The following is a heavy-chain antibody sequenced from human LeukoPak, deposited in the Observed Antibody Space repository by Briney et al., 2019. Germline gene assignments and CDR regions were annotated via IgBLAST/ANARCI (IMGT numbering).Heavy chain of an antibody. CDR1: GITFSSYS. D-gene: IGHD1-26*01. CDR2: ISSSSSYI. J-gene: IGHJ4*02. V-gene: IGHV3-21*01. CDR3: ASDNGGSYSFDY. Sequence: GGSLRLSCAASGITFSSYSMNWVRQAPGKGLEWVSSISSSSSYIYYADSVKGRFTISRDNAKNSLYLQMNSLRAEDTAVYYCASDNGGSYSFDYWGQGTLVTVSS.